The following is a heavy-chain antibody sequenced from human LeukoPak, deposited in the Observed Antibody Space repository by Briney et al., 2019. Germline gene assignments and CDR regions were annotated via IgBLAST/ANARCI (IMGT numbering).Heavy chain of an antibody. D-gene: IGHD1-26*01. CDR3: ARGPGISGGYYVGDF. V-gene: IGHV3-33*01. CDR2: IWYDGSNK. CDR1: GFTFSSYG. J-gene: IGHJ4*02. Sequence: GGSLRLSCAASGFTFSSYGMHWVRQAPGKGLEWVAVIWYDGSNKYYADSVKGRFTISRDNSKNTLYLQMNSLRADDTAVYYCARGPGISGGYYVGDFWGQGALVTVSS.